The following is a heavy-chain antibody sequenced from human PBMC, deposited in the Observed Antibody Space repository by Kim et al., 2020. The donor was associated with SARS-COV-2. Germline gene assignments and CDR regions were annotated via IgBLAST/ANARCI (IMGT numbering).Heavy chain of an antibody. J-gene: IGHJ4*02. CDR2: ISGSGGST. V-gene: IGHV3-23*01. CDR1: GFTFSSYA. CDR3: AVGYCSSTSCYRAFGY. Sequence: GGSLRLSCAASGFTFSSYAMSWVRQAPGKGLEWVSAISGSGGSTYYADSVKGRFTISRDNSKNTLYLQMNSLRAEDTAVYYCAVGYCSSTSCYRAFGYWGQGTLVTVSS. D-gene: IGHD2-2*01.